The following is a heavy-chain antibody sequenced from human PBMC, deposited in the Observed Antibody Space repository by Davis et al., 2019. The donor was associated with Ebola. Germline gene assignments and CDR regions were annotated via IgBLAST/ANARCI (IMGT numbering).Heavy chain of an antibody. J-gene: IGHJ4*02. Sequence: GESLKISCAASGFTVSSNYMSWVRQAPGKGLEWVSVIYSGGSTYYADSVKGRFTISRDNSKNTLYLQMNSLRAEDTAVYYCARGTYYYGSGSLDYWGQGTLVTVSS. D-gene: IGHD3-10*01. CDR2: IYSGGST. V-gene: IGHV3-53*01. CDR1: GFTVSSNY. CDR3: ARGTYYYGSGSLDY.